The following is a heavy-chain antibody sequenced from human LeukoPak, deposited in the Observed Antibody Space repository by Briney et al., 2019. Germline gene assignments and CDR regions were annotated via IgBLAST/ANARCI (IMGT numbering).Heavy chain of an antibody. Sequence: ASVKVSCKASGGTFISYAISWVRQAPGQGLEWMGRIIPILGIANYAQKFQGRVTITADKSTSTAYMELSSLRSEDTAVYYCARHSIVVVPAANDYYYGMDVWGQGTTVTVSS. D-gene: IGHD2-2*01. CDR3: ARHSIVVVPAANDYYYGMDV. V-gene: IGHV1-69*04. CDR1: GGTFISYA. J-gene: IGHJ6*02. CDR2: IIPILGIA.